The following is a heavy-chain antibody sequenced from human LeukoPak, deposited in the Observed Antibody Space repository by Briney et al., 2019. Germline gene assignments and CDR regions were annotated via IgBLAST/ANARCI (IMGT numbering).Heavy chain of an antibody. V-gene: IGHV1-18*01. J-gene: IGHJ4*02. CDR1: GYTFTSHG. D-gene: IGHD4-11*01. Sequence: GASVKVSCKTSGYTFTSHGISWVRQAPRQGLEWMGWIRADNGDTKYAQKFQDRLTVTTDTSTGAAYMELRSLSADDTAVYYCARDWPTVITDYWGQGTLVTVPS. CDR2: IRADNGDT. CDR3: ARDWPTVITDY.